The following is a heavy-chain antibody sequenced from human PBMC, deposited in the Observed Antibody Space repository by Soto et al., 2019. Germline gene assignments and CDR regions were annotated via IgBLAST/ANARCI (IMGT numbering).Heavy chain of an antibody. V-gene: IGHV4-59*01. CDR3: ARASGYCSSTSCYYFDY. Sequence: LSLTCTVSGGSISSYYWSWIRQPPGKGLEWIGYIYYSGSTNYNPSLKSRVTISVDTSKNQSSLKLSSVTAADTAVYYCARASGYCSSTSCYYFDYWGQGTLVTVSS. CDR1: GGSISSYY. D-gene: IGHD2-2*01. CDR2: IYYSGST. J-gene: IGHJ4*02.